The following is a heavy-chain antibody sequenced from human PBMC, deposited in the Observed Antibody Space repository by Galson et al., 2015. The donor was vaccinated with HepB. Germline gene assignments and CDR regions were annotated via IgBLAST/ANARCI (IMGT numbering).Heavy chain of an antibody. CDR2: IKSKTDGGTT. D-gene: IGHD3-22*01. CDR1: GFTFSNAW. J-gene: IGHJ3*02. CDR3: TTSYYDSSGSAFDI. V-gene: IGHV3-15*01. Sequence: SLRLSCAASGFTFSNAWMSWVRQAPGKGLEWVGRIKSKTDGGTTDYAAPVKGRFTISRDDSKNTLYLQMNSLKTEDTAVYYCTTSYYDSSGSAFDIWGQGTMVTVSS.